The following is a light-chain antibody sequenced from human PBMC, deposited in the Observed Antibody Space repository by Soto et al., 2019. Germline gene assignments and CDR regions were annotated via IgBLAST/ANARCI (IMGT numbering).Light chain of an antibody. CDR1: QTINTY. CDR2: AAS. Sequence: DIQMTQSPSSLSASIGDTVTIACRASQTINTYLNWYQQKPGKAPKLLIYAASILQSGVPSRFSGSGSGTDFTLTINSLQREDFATYYCQQSYRTPRKFGQGTKVDIK. CDR3: QQSYRTPRK. V-gene: IGKV1-39*01. J-gene: IGKJ1*01.